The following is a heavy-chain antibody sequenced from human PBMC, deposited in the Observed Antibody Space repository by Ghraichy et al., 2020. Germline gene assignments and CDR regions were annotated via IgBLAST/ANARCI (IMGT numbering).Heavy chain of an antibody. V-gene: IGHV3-48*01. CDR3: ARDGYYSFDY. CDR2: ITSSSSTI. CDR1: GFIFSSFS. D-gene: IGHD3-22*01. Sequence: LSLTCAASGFIFSSFSMNWVRQAPGKGLEWVSYITSSSSTIYYADSVKGRFTISRDNAKNSLYLQMNSLRAEDTAVYYCARDGYYSFDYWGQGTLVTVSS. J-gene: IGHJ4*02.